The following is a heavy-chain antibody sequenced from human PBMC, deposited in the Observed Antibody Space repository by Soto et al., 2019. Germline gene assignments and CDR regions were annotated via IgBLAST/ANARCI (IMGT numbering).Heavy chain of an antibody. J-gene: IGHJ6*02. V-gene: IGHV3-23*01. D-gene: IGHD3-16*01. CDR2: ISGTGGST. Sequence: GGSLRLSCVVSGFTYTSYAMSWVRQGAGKGLEWVSSISGTGGSTFYADSVTGRFTISRDNSKNTLYVQMNSLRAEDTAVYYCANSDTTIITDYYFMDVWGQGTTVTVSS. CDR1: GFTYTSYA. CDR3: ANSDTTIITDYYFMDV.